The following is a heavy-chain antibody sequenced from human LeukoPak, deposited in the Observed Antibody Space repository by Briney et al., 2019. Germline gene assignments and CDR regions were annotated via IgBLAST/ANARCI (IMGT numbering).Heavy chain of an antibody. CDR2: IKQDGSEK. CDR1: GFTVSSHC. V-gene: IGHV3-7*01. D-gene: IGHD3-3*01. CDR3: AREIEDITILGVVIVGWFDP. Sequence: PGGSLRLSCAASGFTVSSHCMSWLRQAPGGGLEWVANIKQDGSEKSYVDSVRGRFTISRDNAKSSLYLEMNSLRAEDTAVYYCAREIEDITILGVVIVGWFDPWGQGTLVTVSS. J-gene: IGHJ5*02.